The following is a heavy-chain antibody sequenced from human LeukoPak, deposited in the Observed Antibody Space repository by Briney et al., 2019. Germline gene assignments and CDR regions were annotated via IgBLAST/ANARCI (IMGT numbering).Heavy chain of an antibody. CDR1: GGSISSYY. CDR3: ARGDSSVGYYYYYYMDV. V-gene: IGHV4-59*01. CDR2: IYYSGST. J-gene: IGHJ6*03. D-gene: IGHD3-22*01. Sequence: SETLSLTCTVSGGSISSYYWSWIRQPPGKGLEWIGYIYYSGSTNYNPSLKSRVTISVDTSKNQFSLKLSSVTAADTAVYYCARGDSSVGYYYYYYMDVWGKGTTVTVSS.